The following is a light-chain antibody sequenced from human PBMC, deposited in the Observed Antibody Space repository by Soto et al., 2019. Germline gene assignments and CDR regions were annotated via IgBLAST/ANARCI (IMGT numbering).Light chain of an antibody. Sequence: QSALTQPASVSGSPGQSITISCTGTSSDVGGYNYVSWYQQHPGKAPKLMIYEVSNRPSGVSNRFSGSKSGNTASLTISGRQAEDVADYYCSSYTSSSTFYVFGTGTQLTVL. CDR2: EVS. V-gene: IGLV2-14*01. J-gene: IGLJ1*01. CDR3: SSYTSSSTFYV. CDR1: SSDVGGYNY.